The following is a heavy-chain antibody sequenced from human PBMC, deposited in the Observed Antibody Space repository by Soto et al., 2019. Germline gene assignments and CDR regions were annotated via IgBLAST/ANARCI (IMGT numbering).Heavy chain of an antibody. CDR3: GTDRWGGAFDM. Sequence: GGSLRLSCAAIGFSLRSDWMAWVRQIPGKGLEFVANIKEDGSVKNYVDSVKGRFSISRDNDKNSLYLQMNSLRAEDTAVYYCGTDRWGGAFDMWGQGTTVTVSS. D-gene: IGHD3-10*01. CDR1: GFSLRSDW. V-gene: IGHV3-7*01. J-gene: IGHJ3*02. CDR2: IKEDGSVK.